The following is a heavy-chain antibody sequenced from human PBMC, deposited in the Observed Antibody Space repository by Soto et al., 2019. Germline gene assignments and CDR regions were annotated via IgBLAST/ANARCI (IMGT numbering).Heavy chain of an antibody. D-gene: IGHD3-3*01. CDR3: ARGRSSVPDRRGIGYYGLDV. J-gene: IGHJ6*02. V-gene: IGHV4-34*01. CDR2: INDSGIT. Sequence: QVQLQQWGAEVLKPSETLSLTCVVNGGSFSGYYWSWIRQPPGKGLEWIGEINDSGITDSNPSLESRVTISVYMSKNQFSLKLNSVTAADTAVYHCARGRSSVPDRRGIGYYGLDVWGQGTTVTVSS. CDR1: GGSFSGYY.